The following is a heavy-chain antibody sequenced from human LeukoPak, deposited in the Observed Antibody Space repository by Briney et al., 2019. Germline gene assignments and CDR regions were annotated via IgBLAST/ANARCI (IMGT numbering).Heavy chain of an antibody. J-gene: IGHJ5*02. CDR3: ARARFLEWLLYGGKFDP. Sequence: SSETLSLTCAVYGGSSSGYYWSWIRQPPGKGLEWIGEINHSGSTNYNPSLKSRVTISVDTSKNQFSLKLSSVTAADTAVYYCARARFLEWLLYGGKFDPWGQGTLVTVSS. CDR1: GGSSSGYY. D-gene: IGHD3-3*01. V-gene: IGHV4-34*01. CDR2: INHSGST.